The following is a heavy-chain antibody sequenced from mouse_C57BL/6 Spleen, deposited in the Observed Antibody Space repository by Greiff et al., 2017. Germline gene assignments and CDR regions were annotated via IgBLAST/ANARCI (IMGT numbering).Heavy chain of an antibody. Sequence: VQLQQSGPELVKPGASVKISCKASGYTFTDYYMNWVKQSHGKSLEWIGDINPNNGGTSYNQKFKGKATLTVDKSSSTAYMELRSLTSEDSAVYDCANDYAQGYTMDYWGQGTSVTVSS. CDR2: INPNNGGT. J-gene: IGHJ4*01. D-gene: IGHD2-4*01. CDR3: ANDYAQGYTMDY. V-gene: IGHV1-26*01. CDR1: GYTFTDYY.